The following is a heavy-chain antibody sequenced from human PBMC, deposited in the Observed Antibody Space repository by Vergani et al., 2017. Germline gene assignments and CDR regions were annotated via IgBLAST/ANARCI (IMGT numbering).Heavy chain of an antibody. CDR1: GGSITSGSYY. J-gene: IGHJ6*03. D-gene: IGHD3-16*01. Sequence: QVQLQESGPGLVKPSQTLSLTCTVSGGSITSGSYYLSWVRQPAGKGLEWIGRIYYSGRTDYNPSLESRVTISVDTSKNTFSLKLSSVTAADTAVYYCARDVPLGKYPPAHYYYMDVWGKGTTVTVSS. CDR2: IYYSGRT. CDR3: ARDVPLGKYPPAHYYYMDV. V-gene: IGHV4-61*02.